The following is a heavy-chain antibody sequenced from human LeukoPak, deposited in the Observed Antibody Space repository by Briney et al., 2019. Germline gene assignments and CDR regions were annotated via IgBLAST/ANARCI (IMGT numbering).Heavy chain of an antibody. CDR2: ISPNSGDT. D-gene: IGHD2-15*01. CDR1: GYTFTDYY. Sequence: ASVKVSCKASGYTFTDYYMHWVRQAPGQGLEWMGWISPNSGDTNYAQKFQGRVTMTRDTSITTAYMELSRLRSDDTAVYYCARDGGLDYWGQGTPVTVS. V-gene: IGHV1-2*02. CDR3: ARDGGLDY. J-gene: IGHJ4*02.